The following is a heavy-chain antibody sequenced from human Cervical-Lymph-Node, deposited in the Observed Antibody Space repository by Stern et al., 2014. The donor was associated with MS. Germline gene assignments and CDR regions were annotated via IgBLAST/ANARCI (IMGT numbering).Heavy chain of an antibody. CDR1: GFTFGTYG. D-gene: IGHD3-10*01. CDR2: ISGRGSDT. CDR3: AKGTLDYYGMDV. V-gene: IGHV3-23*04. J-gene: IGHJ6*02. Sequence: EVQLVESGGGLVQPGGSLRLSCAASGFTFGTYGMNWVRQAPGKGLEWVSRISGRGSDTAYADSVKGRFTISRDNFNNTVYLQANSLRAEDTAIYYCAKGTLDYYGMDVWGQGTTVTVSS.